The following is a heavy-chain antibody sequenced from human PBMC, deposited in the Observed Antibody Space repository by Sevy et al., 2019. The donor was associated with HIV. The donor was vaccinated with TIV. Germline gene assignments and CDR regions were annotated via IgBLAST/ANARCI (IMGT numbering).Heavy chain of an antibody. Sequence: ASVKVSCKASGYTFTSYGISWVRQAPGHGLEWMGWISAYNGNTNYAQKLQGRVTMTTDTSTSTAYMELRSLRSDDTAVYYCARDPHYYYGSGSYLEGDGTLYGMDVWGQGTTVTVSS. CDR1: GYTFTSYG. V-gene: IGHV1-18*01. D-gene: IGHD3-10*01. CDR2: ISAYNGNT. J-gene: IGHJ6*02. CDR3: ARDPHYYYGSGSYLEGDGTLYGMDV.